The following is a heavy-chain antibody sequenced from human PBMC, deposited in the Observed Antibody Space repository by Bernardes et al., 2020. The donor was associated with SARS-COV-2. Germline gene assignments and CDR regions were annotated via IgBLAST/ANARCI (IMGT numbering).Heavy chain of an antibody. Sequence: SEPLSLTCTVSGGSISSYYWSWIRQPPGKGLEWIGYIYYSGSTNYNPSLKSRVTISVDTSKNQFSLKLSSVTAADTAVYYCARDLRSSGYDDRAFDIWGQGTMVTVSS. V-gene: IGHV4-59*01. CDR1: GGSISSYY. J-gene: IGHJ3*02. D-gene: IGHD5-12*01. CDR2: IYYSGST. CDR3: ARDLRSSGYDDRAFDI.